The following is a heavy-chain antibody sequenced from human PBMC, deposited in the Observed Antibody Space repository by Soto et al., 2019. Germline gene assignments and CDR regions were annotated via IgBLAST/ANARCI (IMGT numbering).Heavy chain of an antibody. V-gene: IGHV4-39*01. CDR1: GGSISSSSYY. CDR3: ASSHYDFWSGYYTGIGYYGMDV. J-gene: IGHJ6*02. Sequence: SETLSLTCTVSGGSISSSSYYWGWIRQPPGKGLEWIGSIYYSGSNYYNQSLKSRVTISVDTFKNQFSLKLSSVTAADTAVYYCASSHYDFWSGYYTGIGYYGMDVWGQGTTVT. D-gene: IGHD3-3*01. CDR2: IYYSGSN.